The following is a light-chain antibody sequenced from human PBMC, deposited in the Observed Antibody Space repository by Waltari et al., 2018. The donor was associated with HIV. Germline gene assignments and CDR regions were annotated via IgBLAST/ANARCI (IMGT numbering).Light chain of an antibody. Sequence: QSVLTQPPSVSEAPRQRVTISCSGSSSNIGNNAVNWYQQVPGKAPKPLIYYDDPLSSGVSDRFSGSKSGTSASLAIRGLQSEDEAEYYCAAWDDYLNGYVFGSGTKVTVL. CDR2: YDD. CDR1: SSNIGNNA. V-gene: IGLV1-36*01. J-gene: IGLJ1*01. CDR3: AAWDDYLNGYV.